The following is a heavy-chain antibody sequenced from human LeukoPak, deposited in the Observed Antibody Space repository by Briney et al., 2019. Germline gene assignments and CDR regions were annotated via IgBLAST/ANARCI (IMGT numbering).Heavy chain of an antibody. D-gene: IGHD6-6*01. Sequence: SETLSLTCAVYGGSFSGYYWSWIRQPPGKGLEWIGEINHSGSTNYNPSLKSRVTISVDTSKNQFSLKLSSVTAADTAVYYCARGPAAARAHRGIAARPFDYWGQGTLVTVSS. CDR2: INHSGST. V-gene: IGHV4-34*01. J-gene: IGHJ4*02. CDR1: GGSFSGYY. CDR3: ARGPAAARAHRGIAARPFDY.